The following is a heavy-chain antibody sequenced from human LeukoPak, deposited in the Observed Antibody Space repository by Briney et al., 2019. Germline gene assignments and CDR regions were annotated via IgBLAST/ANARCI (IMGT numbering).Heavy chain of an antibody. V-gene: IGHV1-18*04. CDR3: ARDFGRTHTIFGVVMD. CDR2: ISAYNGNT. CDR1: GYTFTGYY. D-gene: IGHD3-3*01. Sequence: ASVKVSCKASGYTFTGYYMHWVRQAPGQGLEWMGWISAYNGNTNYAQKLQGRVTMTTDTSTSTAYMELRSLRSDDTAVYYCARDFGRTHTIFGVVMDWGQGTLVTVSS. J-gene: IGHJ4*02.